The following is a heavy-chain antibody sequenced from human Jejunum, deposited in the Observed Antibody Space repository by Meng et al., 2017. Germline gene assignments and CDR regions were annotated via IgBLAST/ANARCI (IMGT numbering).Heavy chain of an antibody. Sequence: GGSLRLSCAASGFTFRSYGMQWVRQAPGKGLEWVAIIWHDGSNDAYADSVKGRFTISRDNSKNTLYLQMNSLRAEDTAVYYCAREGGDGLILGPPLFYQYPDDGGQGNRVNGAS. CDR1: GFTFRSYG. CDR2: IWHDGSND. J-gene: IGHJ4*01. D-gene: IGHD5-24*01. V-gene: IGHV3-33*01. CDR3: AREGGDGLILGPPLFYQYPDD.